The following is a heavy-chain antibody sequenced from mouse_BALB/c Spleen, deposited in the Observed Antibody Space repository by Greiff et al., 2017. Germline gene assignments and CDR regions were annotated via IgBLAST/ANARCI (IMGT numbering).Heavy chain of an antibody. J-gene: IGHJ4*01. CDR3: ARDPYYYGSRYYAMDY. D-gene: IGHD1-1*01. CDR2: ISDGGSYT. CDR1: GFTFSDYY. Sequence: EVQLVESGGGLVKPGGSLKLSCAASGFTFSDYYMYWVRQTPEKRLEWVATISDGGSYTYYPDSVKGRVTISRDNAKNNLYLQMSSLKSEDTAMYYCARDPYYYGSRYYAMDYWGQGTSVTVSS. V-gene: IGHV5-4*02.